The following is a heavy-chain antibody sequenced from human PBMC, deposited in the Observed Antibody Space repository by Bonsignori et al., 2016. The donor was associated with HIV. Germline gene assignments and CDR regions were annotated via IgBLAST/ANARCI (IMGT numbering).Heavy chain of an antibody. Sequence: GGSLRLSCAASGFAFSNYWMHWVRQPPGKGLVWVSRIGSDGSGTSYGDSVQGRFTVSRDNAKNTLDLQMNSLRVEDTAVYYCVRDNYGSGSNNWFDPWGPGTLVTVSS. J-gene: IGHJ5*02. CDR3: VRDNYGSGSNNWFDP. D-gene: IGHD3-10*01. CDR1: GFAFSNYW. CDR2: IGSDGSGT. V-gene: IGHV3-74*01.